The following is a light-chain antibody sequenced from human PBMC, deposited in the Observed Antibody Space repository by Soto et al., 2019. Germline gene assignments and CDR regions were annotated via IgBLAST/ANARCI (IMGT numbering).Light chain of an antibody. V-gene: IGKV1-39*01. Sequence: DIQMTQSPSSLSASVGDRVTITCRASQSISNFLNWYQQKPGKAPNLLIYAASSLQSGVPSRFSGSGSGTDFTLTISSLQPEDFATYYCQQSHDTPPLTFGQGTKVEIK. CDR3: QQSHDTPPLT. J-gene: IGKJ1*01. CDR2: AAS. CDR1: QSISNF.